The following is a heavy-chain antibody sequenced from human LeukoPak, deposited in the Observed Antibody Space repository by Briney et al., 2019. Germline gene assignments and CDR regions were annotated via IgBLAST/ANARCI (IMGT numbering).Heavy chain of an antibody. D-gene: IGHD3-22*01. CDR2: ISGSGGST. Sequence: GGSLRLSCAASGFTFNNYYMSWIRQAPGKGLEWVSAISGSGGSTYYADSVKGRFTISRDNSKNTLYMQMNSLRAEDTAVYYCAKDASSGYYYFDYWGQGTLVTVSS. CDR3: AKDASSGYYYFDY. CDR1: GFTFNNYY. J-gene: IGHJ4*02. V-gene: IGHV3-23*01.